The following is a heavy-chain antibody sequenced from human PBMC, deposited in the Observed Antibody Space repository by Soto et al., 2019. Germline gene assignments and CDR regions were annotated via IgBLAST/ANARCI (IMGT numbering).Heavy chain of an antibody. J-gene: IGHJ6*02. D-gene: IGHD6-6*01. Sequence: ASVKVSCKASGYTFTSYGINWVRQAPGRGLEWMGWINPGNGNTKYSQQFQGRVIIDRDTSASTAYMELSSLRSEDTAVYYCARDRGAARFPLLSLVGEDPMTDYGMDVWGQGTTVTVSS. V-gene: IGHV1-3*01. CDR2: INPGNGNT. CDR3: ARDRGAARFPLLSLVGEDPMTDYGMDV. CDR1: GYTFTSYG.